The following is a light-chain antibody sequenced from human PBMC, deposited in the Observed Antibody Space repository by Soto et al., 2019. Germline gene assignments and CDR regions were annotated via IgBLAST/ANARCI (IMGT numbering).Light chain of an antibody. V-gene: IGKV3-20*01. CDR2: GAS. CDR3: QQYGNAPIT. J-gene: IGKJ5*01. Sequence: PVERVTLSCRASQSVSSSYLTWYQQKPGQAPRLLIYGASTRATSIPARFSGSGSGTDFTLSISRLEVEDFAVYHCQQYGNAPITFGQGTRLEIK. CDR1: QSVSSSY.